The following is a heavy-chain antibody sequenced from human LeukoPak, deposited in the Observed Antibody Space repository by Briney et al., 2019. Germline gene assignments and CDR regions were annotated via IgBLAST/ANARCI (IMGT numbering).Heavy chain of an antibody. D-gene: IGHD3-9*01. J-gene: IGHJ4*02. CDR2: INHSGST. CDR1: GGSFSGYY. CDR3: ARDPGQTGYNDY. Sequence: PSETLSLTCAVYGGSFSGYYWSWIRQPPGKGLEWIGEINHSGSTNYNPSLKSRVTISVDTSKNQFSLKLSSVTAADTAVYYCARDPGQTGYNDYWGQGTLVTVSS. V-gene: IGHV4-34*01.